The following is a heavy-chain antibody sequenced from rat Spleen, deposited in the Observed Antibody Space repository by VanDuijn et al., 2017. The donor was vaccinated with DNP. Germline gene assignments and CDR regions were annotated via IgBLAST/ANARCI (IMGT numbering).Heavy chain of an antibody. CDR2: ISTSGSRT. V-gene: IGHV5-27*01. D-gene: IGHD1-11*01. Sequence: EVQLVESGGGLVQPGRSLKLSCAASGFTFDNYYMAWVRQAPKKGLEWVATISTSGSRTYYSDSVKGRFIISRDNGKSSLYLQLSSLRSEDTATYYCTTTEGIVSFDYWGQGVMVTVSS. CDR1: GFTFDNYY. J-gene: IGHJ2*01. CDR3: TTTEGIVSFDY.